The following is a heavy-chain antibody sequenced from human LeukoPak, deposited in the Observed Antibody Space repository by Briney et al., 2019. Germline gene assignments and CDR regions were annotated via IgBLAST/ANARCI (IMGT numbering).Heavy chain of an antibody. J-gene: IGHJ4*02. CDR1: GFTFSTYS. D-gene: IGHD2-21*02. CDR3: ARDPDCGGDCNGFDY. V-gene: IGHV3-48*01. Sequence: GGSLRLSCAASGFTFSTYSMNWVRQAPGKGLEWVSYISTSSSTIHYADSVKGRFTISRDNAKNSLYLQMNSLRAEDTAVYYCARDPDCGGDCNGFDYWGQGTLVTVSS. CDR2: ISTSSSTI.